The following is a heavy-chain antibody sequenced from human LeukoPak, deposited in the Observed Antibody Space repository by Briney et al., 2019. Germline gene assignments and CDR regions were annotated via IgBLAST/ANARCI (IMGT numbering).Heavy chain of an antibody. Sequence: PSETLSLTCTVSGGSISSYYWSWIRQPAGKGLEWIGRIYTSGSTNYNPSLKSRVTMSVDTSKNQFSLKPSSVTAADTAVYYCARIDSSGWYWSFDYWGQGTLVTVSS. J-gene: IGHJ4*02. D-gene: IGHD6-19*01. CDR3: ARIDSSGWYWSFDY. CDR1: GGSISSYY. V-gene: IGHV4-4*07. CDR2: IYTSGST.